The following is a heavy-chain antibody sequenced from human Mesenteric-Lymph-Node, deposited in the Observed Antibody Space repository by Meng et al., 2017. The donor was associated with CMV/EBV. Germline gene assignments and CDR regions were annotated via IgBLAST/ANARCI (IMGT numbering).Heavy chain of an antibody. CDR3: AKDPGEFLFSF. V-gene: IGHV3-48*04. CDR2: ISSNSGTI. CDR1: GFTFSSYS. D-gene: IGHD3-16*01. J-gene: IGHJ1*01. Sequence: GESLKISCAASGFTFSSYSMNWVRQAPGKGLECVSYISSNSGTIYYADSVKDRFTISRDNAKNSLYLQMNGLRAEDTAVYYCAKDPGEFLFSFWGQGTLVTVSS.